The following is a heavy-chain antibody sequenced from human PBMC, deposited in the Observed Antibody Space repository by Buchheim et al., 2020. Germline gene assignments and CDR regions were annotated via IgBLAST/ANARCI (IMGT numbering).Heavy chain of an antibody. CDR3: AILRLEQFPE. D-gene: IGHD3-16*01. J-gene: IGHJ4*02. Sequence: EVQLVESGGGLVQPGGSLRLSCAASGFIFANYAMTWVRQAPGKGLEWVAAISAGGGGTYYGDSLKGRFTVSRDNSKDTLFLQVNSLRGDDTAVYYCAILRLEQFPEWGQGTL. CDR2: ISAGGGGT. V-gene: IGHV3-23*04. CDR1: GFIFANYA.